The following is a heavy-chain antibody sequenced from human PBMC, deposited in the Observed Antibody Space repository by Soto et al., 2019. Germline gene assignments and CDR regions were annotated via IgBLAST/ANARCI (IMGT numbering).Heavy chain of an antibody. CDR1: GGTFSSYT. D-gene: IGHD4-17*01. V-gene: IGHV1-69*02. J-gene: IGHJ4*02. CDR2: IIPILGIA. Sequence: QVQLVQSGAEVKKPGSSVKVSCKASGGTFSSYTISWVRQAPGQGLEWMGRIIPILGIANYAQKFQGRVTITADKSTSTAFMELSSLRSEDTAVYYCARNFAHYEIDYWGQGTLVTVSS. CDR3: ARNFAHYEIDY.